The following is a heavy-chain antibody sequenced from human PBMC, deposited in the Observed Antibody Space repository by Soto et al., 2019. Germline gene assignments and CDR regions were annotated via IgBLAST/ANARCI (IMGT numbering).Heavy chain of an antibody. V-gene: IGHV1-18*01. CDR2: INPNNGNT. CDR3: ARDVRIFGRGLGFDI. Sequence: QVQLVQSGAEVKKPGASVKVSCKTSGYSFTKYGVNWVRQAPGQGLQWMGRINPNNGNTDYAQTLQGRLTITTDTSTSSDYMELGSLRSNDTAVYYCARDVRIFGRGLGFDIWGPGTMVTVSS. D-gene: IGHD3-3*01. J-gene: IGHJ3*02. CDR1: GYSFTKYG.